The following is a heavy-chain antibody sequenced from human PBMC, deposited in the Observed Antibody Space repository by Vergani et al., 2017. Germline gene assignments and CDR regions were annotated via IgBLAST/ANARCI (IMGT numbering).Heavy chain of an antibody. CDR1: GFTFSSYG. CDR2: ISYDGSNK. V-gene: IGHV3-30*03. CDR3: ARSDKQELSSSHHHGSRGYFDY. Sequence: QVQLVESGGGVVQPGRSLRLSCAASGFTFSSYGMHWVRQAPGKGLEWVAVISYDGSNKYYADSVKGRFTISRDNSKTTLYLQMNSLRAEDTAVYYCARSDKQELSSSHHHGSRGYFDYWGQGTLVTVSS. D-gene: IGHD6-6*01. J-gene: IGHJ4*02.